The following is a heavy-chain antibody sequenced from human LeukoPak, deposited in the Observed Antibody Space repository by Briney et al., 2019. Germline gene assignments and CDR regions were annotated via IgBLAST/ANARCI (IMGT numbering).Heavy chain of an antibody. J-gene: IGHJ4*02. Sequence: ASVKVSCKASGGTFSSYAISWVRQAPGQGLEWMGGIIPIFGTANYAQKFQGRVTITADKSTSTAYMELSSLRSEDTAVYYCARAMVRGVIRYRPYYFDYWGQGTLVTVSS. CDR3: ARAMVRGVIRYRPYYFDY. CDR2: IIPIFGTA. D-gene: IGHD3-10*01. V-gene: IGHV1-69*06. CDR1: GGTFSSYA.